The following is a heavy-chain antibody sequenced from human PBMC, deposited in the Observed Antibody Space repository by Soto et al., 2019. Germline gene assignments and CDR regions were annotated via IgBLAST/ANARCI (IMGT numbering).Heavy chain of an antibody. CDR3: ARDLSPKAAAGTLGWFAP. Sequence: ASVKVSCKASGYTFTSYGISWVRQAPGQGLEWMGWISAYNGNTNYAQKLQGRVTMTTDTSTSTAYMELRSLRSDDTAVYYCARDLSPKAAAGTLGWFAPWGQGTLVTVSS. D-gene: IGHD6-13*01. V-gene: IGHV1-18*01. J-gene: IGHJ5*02. CDR1: GYTFTSYG. CDR2: ISAYNGNT.